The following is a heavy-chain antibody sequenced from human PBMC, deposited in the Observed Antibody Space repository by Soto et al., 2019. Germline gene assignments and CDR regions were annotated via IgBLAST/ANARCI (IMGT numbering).Heavy chain of an antibody. Sequence: GGSLRLSCAASGFTFSSYAMSWVRQAPGKGLEWVSVISGSGGSTYYADSVKGRFTISRDNSKNTLYLQMNSLRAEDTAVYYCAKEMITFGGVIVPKHIYNYYYMDVWGKGTTVTVSS. D-gene: IGHD3-16*02. J-gene: IGHJ6*03. CDR3: AKEMITFGGVIVPKHIYNYYYMDV. CDR1: GFTFSSYA. V-gene: IGHV3-23*01. CDR2: ISGSGGST.